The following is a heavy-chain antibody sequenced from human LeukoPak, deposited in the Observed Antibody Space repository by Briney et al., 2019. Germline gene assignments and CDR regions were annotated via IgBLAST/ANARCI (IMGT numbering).Heavy chain of an antibody. CDR3: AKPYYGSGSYYGFNYYAFDY. Sequence: GGSLRLSCAASGFTFSSYAMSWVRQAPGKGLEWVSIISGSGGSTNYADSVKGRFTISRDNSKNALYLQMNSLRAEDTAVYYCAKPYYGSGSYYGFNYYAFDYWGQGTLVTVSS. D-gene: IGHD3-10*01. CDR1: GFTFSSYA. J-gene: IGHJ4*02. CDR2: ISGSGGST. V-gene: IGHV3-23*01.